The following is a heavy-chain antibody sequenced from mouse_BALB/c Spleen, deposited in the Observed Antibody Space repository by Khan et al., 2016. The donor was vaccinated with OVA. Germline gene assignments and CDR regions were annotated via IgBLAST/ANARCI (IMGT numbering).Heavy chain of an antibody. CDR3: ARGNGNYRFAY. Sequence: QVQLQQSGAELVRPGVSVKISCKGSGYTFTDFAMHWVQQSHAKSLEWIGVISTYYGDANYNQKFKGKATMTVYRSSSTAYMELARLTSEDSAIYYCARGNGNYRFAYWGQGTLVTVSA. V-gene: IGHV1S137*01. CDR2: ISTYYGDA. CDR1: GYTFTDFA. J-gene: IGHJ3*01. D-gene: IGHD2-1*01.